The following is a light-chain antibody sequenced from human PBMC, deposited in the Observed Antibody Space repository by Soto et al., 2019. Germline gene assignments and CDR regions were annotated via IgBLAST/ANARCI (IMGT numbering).Light chain of an antibody. CDR3: SSYTSSSPHV. V-gene: IGLV2-14*03. CDR2: DVS. CDR1: SSDVGAYNF. J-gene: IGLJ1*01. Sequence: QYALTQPASVSGAPGQSITISCTGTSSDVGAYNFVSWYQQHPAKVPKLMIFDVSSRPSGVSDRFSGSKSGNTASLTISGLQAEDEGDYYCSSYTSSSPHVFGSGTKLTVL.